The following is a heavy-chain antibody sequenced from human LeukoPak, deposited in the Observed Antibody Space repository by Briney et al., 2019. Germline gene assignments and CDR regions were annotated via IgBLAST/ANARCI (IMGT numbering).Heavy chain of an antibody. D-gene: IGHD3-22*01. V-gene: IGHV3-23*01. Sequence: QPGGSLRLSCTASGFTFNNYAMYWARQAPRKGLEWVAGIFGSGGSAHYADSVKGRFTISRDNSKNTVYLQMDSLRGEDTAVYYCTKTTTGYSSGQYPGWPADHWGQGALVTVSS. CDR2: IFGSGGSA. J-gene: IGHJ4*02. CDR1: GFTFNNYA. CDR3: TKTTTGYSSGQYPGWPADH.